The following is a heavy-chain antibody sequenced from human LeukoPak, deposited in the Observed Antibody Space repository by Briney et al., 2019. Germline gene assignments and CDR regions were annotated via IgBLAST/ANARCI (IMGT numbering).Heavy chain of an antibody. V-gene: IGHV4-61*02. Sequence: SETLSLTCTVSGGSISSGSYYWSWIRQPAGKGLEWIGRIYTSGSTNYNPSLKSRVTISVDTSKNQFSLKLSSVTAADTAVYYCAGATVSTALIDYWGQGTLVTVSS. CDR1: GGSISSGSYY. CDR2: IYTSGST. CDR3: AGATVSTALIDY. J-gene: IGHJ4*02. D-gene: IGHD5/OR15-5a*01.